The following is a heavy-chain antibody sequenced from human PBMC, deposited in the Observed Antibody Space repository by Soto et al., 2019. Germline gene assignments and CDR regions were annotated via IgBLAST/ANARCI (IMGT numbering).Heavy chain of an antibody. D-gene: IGHD1-26*01. CDR2: ISASVGST. V-gene: IGHV3-23*01. CDR3: AKGGQSYDY. Sequence: PGGSLRLSCAASGFTFSNYAMSWVRQAPGKGLEWVSAISASVGSTYYTDSVKGRFTISRDNSKNTLYMQMNSLRAEDTAVYYYAKGGQSYDYWGQGTLVTVSS. CDR1: GFTFSNYA. J-gene: IGHJ4*02.